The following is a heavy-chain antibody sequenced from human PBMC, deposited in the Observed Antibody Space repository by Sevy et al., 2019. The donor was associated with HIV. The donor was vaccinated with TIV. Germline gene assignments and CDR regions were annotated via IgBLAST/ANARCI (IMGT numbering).Heavy chain of an antibody. CDR2: INHSGST. Sequence: SETLSLTCTVYGGSFSGYYWSWIRQPPGKGLEWIGEINHSGSTNYNPSLKSRVTISVDTSKNQFSLKLSSVTAADTAVYYCARGGSITIFGVVMNYYMDVWGKGTTVTVSS. J-gene: IGHJ6*03. CDR1: GGSFSGYY. D-gene: IGHD3-3*01. V-gene: IGHV4-34*01. CDR3: ARGGSITIFGVVMNYYMDV.